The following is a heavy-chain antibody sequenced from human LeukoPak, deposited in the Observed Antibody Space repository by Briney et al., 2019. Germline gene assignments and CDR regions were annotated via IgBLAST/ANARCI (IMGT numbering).Heavy chain of an antibody. J-gene: IGHJ4*02. V-gene: IGHV3-15*01. CDR2: IKSKTDGGTT. CDR1: GFTFSNVW. D-gene: IGHD3-16*01. Sequence: GGSLRLSCAASGFTFSNVWMSWVRQAPGKGLEWVGRIKSKTDGGTTDYAAPVKGRFTISRDDSKSIAYLQMNSLKTEDTAVYYCTRDLGEVDDWGQGTLVTVSS. CDR3: TRDLGEVDD.